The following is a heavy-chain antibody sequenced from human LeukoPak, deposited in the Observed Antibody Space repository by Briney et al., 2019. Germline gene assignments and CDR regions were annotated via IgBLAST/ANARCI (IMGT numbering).Heavy chain of an antibody. V-gene: IGHV4-39*07. J-gene: IGHJ3*02. CDR1: GGSISSSSYY. CDR3: ARTMGALDAFDI. Sequence: SETLSLTCTVSGGSISSSSYYWGWIRQPPGKGLEWIGSIYYSGSTYYNPSLKSRVTMSVDTSKNQFSLKLSSVTAADTAVYYCARTMGALDAFDIWGQGTMVTVSS. CDR2: IYYSGST. D-gene: IGHD1-26*01.